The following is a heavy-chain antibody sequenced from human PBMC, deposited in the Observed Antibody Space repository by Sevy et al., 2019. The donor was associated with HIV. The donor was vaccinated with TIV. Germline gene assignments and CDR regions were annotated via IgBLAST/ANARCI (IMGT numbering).Heavy chain of an antibody. D-gene: IGHD2-8*01. V-gene: IGHV3-53*01. J-gene: IGHJ6*02. Sequence: GGSLRLSCAASGFTVSSNYMSWVRQAPGKGLEWVSVIYSGGSTYYADSVKGRFTISRDNSKNTLYLQMNSLRAEDTAVYYCARGGSTSNGTSDGYYYGMDVWGQGTTVTVSS. CDR1: GFTVSSNY. CDR3: ARGGSTSNGTSDGYYYGMDV. CDR2: IYSGGST.